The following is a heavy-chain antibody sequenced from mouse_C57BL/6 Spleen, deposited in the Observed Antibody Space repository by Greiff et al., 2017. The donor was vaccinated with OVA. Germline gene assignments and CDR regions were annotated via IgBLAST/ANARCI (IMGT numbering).Heavy chain of an antibody. CDR1: GFTITNTY. J-gene: IGHJ2*01. V-gene: IGHV14-3*01. Sequence: EVKLQQSVAELVRPGASVKLSCTASGFTITNTYMHWVKQRPEQGLEWIGRIDPANGNTKYAPKFKGKATITADTSSTTAYLPLSTLTSEDTAIYYCATPHYGSRTGYYFDYWGQGTTLTVSS. D-gene: IGHD1-1*01. CDR2: IDPANGNT. CDR3: ATPHYGSRTGYYFDY.